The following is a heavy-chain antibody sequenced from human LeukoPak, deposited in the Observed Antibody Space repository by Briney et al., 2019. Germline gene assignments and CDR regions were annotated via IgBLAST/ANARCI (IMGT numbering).Heavy chain of an antibody. D-gene: IGHD4-23*01. Sequence: SETLSLTCTVSGGSISSYYWSWIRQAPGKGLEWIGELTHSGRTNYNPSLESRVTISVDTSDNQFSLKLTSVTVADTTVYYCARGTPGYDYWGQGTLVTVSS. V-gene: IGHV4-34*01. CDR1: GGSISSYY. J-gene: IGHJ4*02. CDR3: ARGTPGYDY. CDR2: LTHSGRT.